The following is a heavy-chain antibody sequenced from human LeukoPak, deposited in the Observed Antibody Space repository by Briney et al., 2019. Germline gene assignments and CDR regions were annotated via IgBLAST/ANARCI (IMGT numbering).Heavy chain of an antibody. V-gene: IGHV1-18*01. CDR2: ISTYNGNT. D-gene: IGHD1-7*01. Sequence: ASVKVSCKASGYTFTSYGISWVRQAPGQGLEWMGWISTYNGNTNYAQKLQGRVTMTTDTSTNTAYMELWSLRSDDTAVYYCAREGTGTGTTDYWGQGTLVTVSS. CDR3: AREGTGTGTTDY. J-gene: IGHJ4*02. CDR1: GYTFTSYG.